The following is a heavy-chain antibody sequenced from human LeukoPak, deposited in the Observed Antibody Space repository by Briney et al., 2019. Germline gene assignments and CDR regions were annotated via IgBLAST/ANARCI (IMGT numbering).Heavy chain of an antibody. Sequence: PSETLSLTCTVSGGSISSSSYYWGWIRQPPGKGLEWIGSIYYSGSTYYNPSLKSRVTISVDTSKNQFSLKLSSVTAADTAVYYCARLYYDFWSGYYPYHFDYWGQGTLVTVSS. V-gene: IGHV4-39*01. CDR3: ARLYYDFWSGYYPYHFDY. CDR2: IYYSGST. D-gene: IGHD3-3*01. CDR1: GGSISSSSYY. J-gene: IGHJ4*02.